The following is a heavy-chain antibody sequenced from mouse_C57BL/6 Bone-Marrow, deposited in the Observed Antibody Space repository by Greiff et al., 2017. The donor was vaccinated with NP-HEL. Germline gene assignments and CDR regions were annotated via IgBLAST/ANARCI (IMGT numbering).Heavy chain of an antibody. CDR2: IHPNSGST. J-gene: IGHJ2*01. CDR1: GYTFTSYW. V-gene: IGHV1-64*01. CDR3: ARSRIYYDYDDFDY. Sequence: VQLQQSGVELVKPGASVKLSCKASGYTFTSYWMHWVKQRPGQGLEWIGMIHPNSGSTNYNEKFKSKATLTVDKSSSTAYMQLSSLTSEDSAVYDCARSRIYYDYDDFDYWGQGTTLTVSS. D-gene: IGHD2-4*01.